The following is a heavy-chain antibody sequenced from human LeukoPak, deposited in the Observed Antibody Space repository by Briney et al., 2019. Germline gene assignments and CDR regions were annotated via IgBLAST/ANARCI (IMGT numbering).Heavy chain of an antibody. Sequence: SETLSLTCTVSGGSISSYYWSWIRQPPGKGLEWIGYIYYSGSTNYKPSLKSRVTISVDTSKNQFSLKLSSVTAADTAVYYCARVKNVLRLNAFDIWGQGTMVTVSS. J-gene: IGHJ3*02. CDR3: ARVKNVLRLNAFDI. D-gene: IGHD3-3*01. V-gene: IGHV4-59*01. CDR1: GGSISSYY. CDR2: IYYSGST.